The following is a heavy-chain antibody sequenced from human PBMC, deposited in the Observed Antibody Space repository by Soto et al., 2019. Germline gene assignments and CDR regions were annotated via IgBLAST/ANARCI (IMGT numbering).Heavy chain of an antibody. J-gene: IGHJ6*02. V-gene: IGHV4-59*01. CDR1: GGSISSYY. D-gene: IGHD5-12*01. CDR3: ARDRPRGYSGYDRGVGYYYGMDV. Sequence: SETLSLTCTVSGGSISSYYWSWIRQPPGKGLEWIGYIYYSGSTNYNPSLKSRVTISVDTSKNQFSLKLSSVTAADTAVYYCARDRPRGYSGYDRGVGYYYGMDVWGQGTTVTVSS. CDR2: IYYSGST.